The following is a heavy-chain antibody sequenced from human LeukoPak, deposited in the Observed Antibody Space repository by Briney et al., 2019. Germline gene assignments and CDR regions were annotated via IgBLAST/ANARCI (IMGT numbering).Heavy chain of an antibody. CDR1: GFTFSSYA. CDR3: ARDQETGTTHYYYYGMDV. V-gene: IGHV3-23*01. Sequence: PGGLRLSCAASGFTFSSYAMSWVRQAPGKGLEWVSAISGSGGSTYYADSVKGRFTISRDNSKNTLYLQMNSLRAEDTAVYYCARDQETGTTHYYYYGMDVWGQGTTVTVSS. CDR2: ISGSGGST. J-gene: IGHJ6*02. D-gene: IGHD1-7*01.